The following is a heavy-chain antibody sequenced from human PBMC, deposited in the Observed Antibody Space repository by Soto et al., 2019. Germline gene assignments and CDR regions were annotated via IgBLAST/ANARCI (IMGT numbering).Heavy chain of an antibody. Sequence: LSETLSLTCAVSGGSISSSNWWSWVRQPPGKGLEWIGEIYHSGSTNYNPSLKSRVTISVDKSKNQFSLKLSSVTAADTAVYYCARVSGCSSTSCYVDYYYGMDVWGQGTTVTVSS. CDR2: IYHSGST. V-gene: IGHV4-4*02. J-gene: IGHJ6*02. D-gene: IGHD2-2*01. CDR3: ARVSGCSSTSCYVDYYYGMDV. CDR1: GGSISSSNW.